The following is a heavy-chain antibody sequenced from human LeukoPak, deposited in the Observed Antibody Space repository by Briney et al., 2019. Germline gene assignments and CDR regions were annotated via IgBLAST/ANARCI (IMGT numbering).Heavy chain of an antibody. CDR2: VYYSGST. Sequence: NTSETLSLTCTVCGGSISSSSYYWGWIRQPPGKGLGWIGNVYYSGSTNYNPSLKSLVTISVDTSKNQFSLMLSSVTAADTAVYYCARDRHTKLVTSRGYYYYGMDVWGQGSSVTVSS. D-gene: IGHD4-23*01. J-gene: IGHJ6*02. CDR3: ARDRHTKLVTSRGYYYYGMDV. CDR1: GGSISSSSYY. V-gene: IGHV4-39*07.